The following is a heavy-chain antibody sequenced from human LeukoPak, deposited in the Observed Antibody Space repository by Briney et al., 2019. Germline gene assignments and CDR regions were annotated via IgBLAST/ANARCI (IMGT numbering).Heavy chain of an antibody. J-gene: IGHJ3*02. Sequence: GGSLRLSCAASGFTFSNYWMHWVRQATGKGLVRVSRTKTDGSSTSYADSVKGRFTITRDNAKNTLYLQMNSLRAEDTAVYYCARAQYGDAFDIWGQGTMVTVSS. V-gene: IGHV3-74*01. CDR2: TKTDGSST. D-gene: IGHD4-17*01. CDR3: ARAQYGDAFDI. CDR1: GFTFSNYW.